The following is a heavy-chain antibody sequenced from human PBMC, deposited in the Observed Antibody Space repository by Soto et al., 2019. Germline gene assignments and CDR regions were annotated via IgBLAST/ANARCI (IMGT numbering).Heavy chain of an antibody. D-gene: IGHD3-9*01. CDR1: GGSISSYD. V-gene: IGHV4-59*08. CDR3: ARLGLGNYYFDY. Sequence: SETLSLTCTVSGGSISSYDWSWIRQPPGKGLEWIGYIYYSGSTNYNPSLKSRVTISVDTSKNQFSLKLSSVTAADTAVYYCARLGLGNYYFDYWGQGTLVTVSS. CDR2: IYYSGST. J-gene: IGHJ4*02.